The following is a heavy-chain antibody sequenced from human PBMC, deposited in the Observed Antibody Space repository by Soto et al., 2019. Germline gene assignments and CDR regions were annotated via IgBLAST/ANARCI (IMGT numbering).Heavy chain of an antibody. CDR3: ARDESSSWYAYFQH. J-gene: IGHJ1*01. V-gene: IGHV3-33*01. D-gene: IGHD6-13*01. CDR1: GFTFSSYG. Sequence: QVQLMESGGGVVQPGRSLRLSCAASGFTFSSYGMHWVRQAPGKGLEWVAVIWYDGSNKYYADSVKGRFTISRDNSKNTLYLQMNNLRAEDTAVYYCARDESSSWYAYFQHWGQGTLVNVYS. CDR2: IWYDGSNK.